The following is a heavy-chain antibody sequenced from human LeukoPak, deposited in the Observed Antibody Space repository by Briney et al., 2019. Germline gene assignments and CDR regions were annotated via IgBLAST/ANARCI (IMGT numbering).Heavy chain of an antibody. CDR1: GGSFSGYY. D-gene: IGHD3-10*01. CDR2: INHSGST. J-gene: IGHJ5*02. V-gene: IGHV4-34*01. Sequence: SETLSLTCAVYGGSFSGYYWSWIRQPPGKGPEWIGEINHSGSTNYNPSLKSRVTISVDTSKNQFSLKLSSVTAADTAVYYCARDVRWFGELLEHWFDPWGQGTLVTVSS. CDR3: ARDVRWFGELLEHWFDP.